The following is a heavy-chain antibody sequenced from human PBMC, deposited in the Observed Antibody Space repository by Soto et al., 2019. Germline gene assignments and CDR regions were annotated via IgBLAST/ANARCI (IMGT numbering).Heavy chain of an antibody. Sequence: SETLSHTCTVSGGSISNHYWSWFRQTPGRGLEWIGYIFYTGSTNYNPSLKSRVTMSVDTSNNQYSLNLSSVTAADTAVYYCARVRVPNSSLYYFDFWGLGALVTGSS. CDR2: IFYTGST. CDR1: GGSISNHY. D-gene: IGHD6-13*01. CDR3: ARVRVPNSSLYYFDF. J-gene: IGHJ4*02. V-gene: IGHV4-59*11.